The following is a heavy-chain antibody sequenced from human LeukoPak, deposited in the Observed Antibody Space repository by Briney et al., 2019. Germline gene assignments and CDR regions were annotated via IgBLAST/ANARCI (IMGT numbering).Heavy chain of an antibody. D-gene: IGHD3-10*01. CDR1: GYTFTVYY. CDR2: INPNSGGT. V-gene: IGHV1-2*02. CDR3: ARGVGSMVRGVLS. Sequence: WASVKVSCKASGYTFTVYYMHWVRPAPGQGLEWMGGINPNSGGTNYAQKLQGRVTITRNTSISTAYTELSSLRSEDTAVYYFARGVGSMVRGVLSWGQATLVTV. J-gene: IGHJ5*02.